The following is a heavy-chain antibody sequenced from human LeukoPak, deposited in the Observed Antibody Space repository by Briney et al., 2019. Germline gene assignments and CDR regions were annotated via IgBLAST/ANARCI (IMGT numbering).Heavy chain of an antibody. CDR2: INSDRSST. Sequence: GGSLRLSCAASGFTFSSYWMHWVRQAPGKGLVWVSRINSDRSSTTYADSVKGRFTISRDNSKNTLYLQMDSLRAEDTAVYYCARDTSMSTMTTIDLWGRGTLVTVSS. V-gene: IGHV3-74*01. CDR1: GFTFSSYW. CDR3: ARDTSMSTMTTIDL. J-gene: IGHJ2*01. D-gene: IGHD4-17*01.